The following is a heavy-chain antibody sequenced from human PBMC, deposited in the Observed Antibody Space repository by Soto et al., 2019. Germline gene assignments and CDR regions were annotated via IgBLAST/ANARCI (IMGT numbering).Heavy chain of an antibody. Sequence: SDALSLTFTGCDRCLWSGRYCWGWIRPAPGKGLEWIGSIYYSGSTYYNPSLKSRVTISVDTSKNQFSLKLSSVTAADTAVYYCACIFSGAYGYGFYYYGMDVWGKRTTVS. CDR2: IYYSGST. CDR1: DRCLWSGRYC. D-gene: IGHD5-18*01. V-gene: IGHV4-39*01. J-gene: IGHJ6*04. CDR3: ACIFSGAYGYGFYYYGMDV.